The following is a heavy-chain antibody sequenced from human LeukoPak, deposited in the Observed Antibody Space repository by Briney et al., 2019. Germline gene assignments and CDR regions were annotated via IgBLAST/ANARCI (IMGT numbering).Heavy chain of an antibody. J-gene: IGHJ4*02. CDR2: IIPIFGTA. V-gene: IGHV1-69*01. CDR1: GGTFSSYA. Sequence: GASVKVSCKASGGTFSSYAISWVRQAPGRGLAWMGGIIPIFGTANYAQKFQGRVTITADESTSTAYMELSSLRSEDTAVYYCARDLAQVAGTDYWGQGTLVTVSS. CDR3: ARDLAQVAGTDY. D-gene: IGHD6-19*01.